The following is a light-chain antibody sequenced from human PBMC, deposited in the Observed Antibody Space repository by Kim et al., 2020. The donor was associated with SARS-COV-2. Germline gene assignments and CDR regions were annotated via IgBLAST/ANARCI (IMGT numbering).Light chain of an antibody. CDR3: QHYDNWPYT. V-gene: IGKV3-15*01. CDR2: ATS. J-gene: IGKJ2*01. CDR1: QSISNN. Sequence: EIVMTQSPATLSVSPGERATLSCRASQSISNNLAWYQQKPGQPPRLLIYATSTRATGIPARFSGSGSGTEFTLTISSLQSEDFAVYFCQHYDNWPYTFGQGTKLEI.